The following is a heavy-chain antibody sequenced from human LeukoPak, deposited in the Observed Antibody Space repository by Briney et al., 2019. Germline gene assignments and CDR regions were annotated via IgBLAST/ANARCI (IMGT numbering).Heavy chain of an antibody. V-gene: IGHV4-34*01. J-gene: IGHJ4*02. CDR2: IHYTGAT. CDR1: GGSISGYY. CDR3: TRGNILSGYCFDF. Sequence: SETLSLTCTVSGGSISGYYWSWIRQPPGKGLEWVGEIHYTGATSYNPSLKSRATISIETPKNQVSLRLSSVTAADTAVYYCTRGNILSGYCFDFWGQGALVTVSS. D-gene: IGHD3-9*01.